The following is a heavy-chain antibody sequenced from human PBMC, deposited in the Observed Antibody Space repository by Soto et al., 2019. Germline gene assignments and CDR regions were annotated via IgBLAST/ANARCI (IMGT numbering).Heavy chain of an antibody. CDR1: GGTFSSYA. V-gene: IGHV1-69*01. CDR3: AREVQSPHTPFDY. J-gene: IGHJ4*02. D-gene: IGHD1-1*01. Sequence: QVQLVQSGAEVKKPGSSVKVSCKASGGTFSSYAISWVRQAPGQGLEWMGGIITIFGTANYAQKFQGRVTIPAEESTSTAYMELSSLRSEDTAVYYCAREVQSPHTPFDYWGQGTLVTVSS. CDR2: IITIFGTA.